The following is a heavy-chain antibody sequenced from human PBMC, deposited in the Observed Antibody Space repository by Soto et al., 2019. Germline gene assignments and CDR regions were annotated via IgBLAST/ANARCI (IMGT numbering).Heavy chain of an antibody. D-gene: IGHD3-16*01. CDR3: ARDGGAGMDV. V-gene: IGHV1-3*02. CDR2: TNAANGYI. Sequence: SVKVSFKASGCIFSGFSVHWVRQAPGQSLEWIGWTNAANGYIEYSLDLQGRVTITRDTSVNTVYMQLSSLTSEDGAVYYCARDGGAGMDVWGQGTTVTVSS. J-gene: IGHJ6*02. CDR1: GCIFSGFS.